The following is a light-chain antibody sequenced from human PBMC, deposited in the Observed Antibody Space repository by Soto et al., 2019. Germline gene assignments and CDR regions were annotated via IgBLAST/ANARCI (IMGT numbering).Light chain of an antibody. V-gene: IGKV3-15*01. CDR3: HQYENWPKT. J-gene: IGKJ1*01. CDR2: GAS. CDR1: QSISRN. Sequence: EIVMTQSPPTLSVSPGERATLSCRASQSISRNLAWFQQKPGQAPSLLIFGASTRAAGVPARFSGSGSGTEFTLTISGLQSEDFAVYFCHQYENWPKTFGQGTKVDSK.